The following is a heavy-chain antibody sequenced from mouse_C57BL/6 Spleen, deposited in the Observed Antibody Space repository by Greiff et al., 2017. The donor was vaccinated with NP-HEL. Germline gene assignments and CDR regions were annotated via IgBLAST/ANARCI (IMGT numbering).Heavy chain of an antibody. J-gene: IGHJ2*01. V-gene: IGHV1-72*01. D-gene: IGHD1-1*01. CDR2: IDPNSGGT. CDR3: ARTTVVARGYFDY. CDR1: GYTFTSYW. Sequence: VQLQQPGAELVKPGASVKLSCKASGYTFTSYWMHWVKQRPGRGLEWIGRIDPNSGGTKYNEKFKSKAKLTVDKPSSTAYMQLSSLTSEDSAVYYCARTTVVARGYFDYWGQGTTLTVSS.